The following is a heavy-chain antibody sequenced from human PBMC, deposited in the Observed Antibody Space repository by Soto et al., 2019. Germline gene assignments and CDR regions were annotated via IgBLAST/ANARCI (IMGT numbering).Heavy chain of an antibody. D-gene: IGHD2-8*01. CDR1: GGSISSYY. Sequence: QVQLQESGPGLVKPSETLSLTCTVSGGSISSYYWSWIRQPPGKGLEWIGYIYYSGSNNYNPSLKNRVTTSVDTSKNLFSLKLSSVTAADTAVYYCARGYCTNGVCSVGYYYGMDVWGQGTTVTVSS. V-gene: IGHV4-59*01. CDR3: ARGYCTNGVCSVGYYYGMDV. J-gene: IGHJ6*02. CDR2: IYYSGSN.